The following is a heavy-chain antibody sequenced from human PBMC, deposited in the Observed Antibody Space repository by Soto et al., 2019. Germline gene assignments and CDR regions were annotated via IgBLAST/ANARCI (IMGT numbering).Heavy chain of an antibody. D-gene: IGHD3-3*02. CDR2: IIPIFGTA. J-gene: IGHJ6*02. CDR1: GGTSSSYA. Sequence: QVQLVQSGAEVKKPGSSVKVSCKASGGTSSSYAINWVRQAPGQGLEWMGVIIPIFGTANYAQKLQGRVTIIADESTSTSYIELGSLRSEDTAVYYCARGIGISVNAMDVWGQGTTVTVSS. V-gene: IGHV1-69*01. CDR3: ARGIGISVNAMDV.